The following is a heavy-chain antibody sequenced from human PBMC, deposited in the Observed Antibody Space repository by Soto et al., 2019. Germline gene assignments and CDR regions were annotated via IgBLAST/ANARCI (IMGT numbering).Heavy chain of an antibody. J-gene: IGHJ6*02. CDR1: GYTFTSYG. CDR3: ARSWVTGKGGLDV. V-gene: IGHV1-18*01. CDR2: ISGYTGNT. D-gene: IGHD2-21*02. Sequence: ASVKVSCKASGYTFTSYGISWVRQAPGQGLEWMGWISGYTGNTNYAQKIQGRVTMTTDTSTSTAHMELRSLISDDTAVYYCARSWVTGKGGLDVWGQGATVTVSS.